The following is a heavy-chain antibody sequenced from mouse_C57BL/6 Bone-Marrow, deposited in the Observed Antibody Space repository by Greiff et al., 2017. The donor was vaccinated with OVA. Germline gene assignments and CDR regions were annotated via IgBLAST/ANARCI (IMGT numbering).Heavy chain of an antibody. CDR3: ARRDGYSFYAMDY. D-gene: IGHD2-3*01. CDR1: GFTFSDYG. J-gene: IGHJ4*01. V-gene: IGHV5-17*01. Sequence: VQLQQSGGGLVKPGGSLKLSCAASGFTFSDYGMHWVRQAPEKGLEWVAYISSGSSTIYYADTVKGRFTISRYNAKNTLFLQMTSLRSEDTAMYYCARRDGYSFYAMDYWGQGTSVTVSS. CDR2: ISSGSSTI.